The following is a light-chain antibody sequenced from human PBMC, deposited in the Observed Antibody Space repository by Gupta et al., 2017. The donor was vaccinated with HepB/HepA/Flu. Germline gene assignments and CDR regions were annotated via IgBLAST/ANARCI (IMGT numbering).Light chain of an antibody. CDR1: SSDAGGYNY. CDR3: SSYTSSSTV. J-gene: IGLJ2*01. V-gene: IGLV2-14*03. Sequence: QSALTQPASVSGSPGQSITISCTGTSSDAGGYNYVSWYQQHPGKAPKLMIYDVSNRPSGVSKRFSGSKSGNTASLTISGLQAEDEADYYCSSYTSSSTVFGGGTKLTVL. CDR2: DVS.